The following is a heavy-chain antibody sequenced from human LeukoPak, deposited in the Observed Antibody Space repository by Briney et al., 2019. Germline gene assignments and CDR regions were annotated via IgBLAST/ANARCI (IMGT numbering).Heavy chain of an antibody. Sequence: SETLSLTCAVYGGSFSGYYWSWIRQPPGKGLEWIGEINHSGSTNYNPSLKSRVTISVDTSKNQFSLKLSSVTAADTAVYYCARGPDIVVVPADGGSWFDPWGQGTLVTVSS. CDR3: ARGPDIVVVPADGGSWFDP. V-gene: IGHV4-34*01. D-gene: IGHD2-2*01. J-gene: IGHJ5*02. CDR2: INHSGST. CDR1: GGSFSGYY.